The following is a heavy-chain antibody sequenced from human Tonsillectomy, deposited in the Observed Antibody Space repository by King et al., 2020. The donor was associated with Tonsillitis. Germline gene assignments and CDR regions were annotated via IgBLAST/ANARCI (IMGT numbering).Heavy chain of an antibody. Sequence: VQLVESGGGLVQPGGSLRLSCSASGFTFSSYAMHWVRQAPGKGLEHVSAIGSNGGSTYYADSVKGRFTISRDNSKNTLYLQMSSLRAEDTAVYYCVKERSPRGAFDIWGQGPMVTVSS. J-gene: IGHJ3*02. V-gene: IGHV3-64D*06. CDR3: VKERSPRGAFDI. D-gene: IGHD1-26*01. CDR1: GFTFSSYA. CDR2: IGSNGGST.